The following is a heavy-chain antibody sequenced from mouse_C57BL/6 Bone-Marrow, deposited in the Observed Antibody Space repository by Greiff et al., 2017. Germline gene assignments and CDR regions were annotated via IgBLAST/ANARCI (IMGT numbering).Heavy chain of an antibody. V-gene: IGHV2-6*01. CDR1: GFSLTSYG. D-gene: IGHD4-1*01. Sequence: VQLQQSGPGLVAPSPCLSISCTVSGFSLTSYGVDWVRQSPGKGLEWLGVICGVGSTNYNSALKSRLSISKDNSKSQVCLKMNSLQADDTAMYYGASLLTGKGADWGQGTLVTVSA. J-gene: IGHJ3*01. CDR2: ICGVGST. CDR3: ASLLTGKGAD.